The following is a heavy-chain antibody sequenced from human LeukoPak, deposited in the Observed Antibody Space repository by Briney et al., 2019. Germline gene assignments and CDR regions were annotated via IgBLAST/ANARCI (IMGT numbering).Heavy chain of an antibody. J-gene: IGHJ5*02. CDR2: IKTDGSRT. V-gene: IGHV3-74*01. CDR3: AKDSSGFNYGLFRFDP. Sequence: AGGSPRLSCVASGFAFSNDWMHWVRQAPGKGRVWGSRIKTDGSRTNYAESVKRRFTNSRDNSKNTLYLQMNSLRAEDTAVYYCAKDSSGFNYGLFRFDPWGQGTLVTVSS. CDR1: GFAFSNDW. D-gene: IGHD5-18*01.